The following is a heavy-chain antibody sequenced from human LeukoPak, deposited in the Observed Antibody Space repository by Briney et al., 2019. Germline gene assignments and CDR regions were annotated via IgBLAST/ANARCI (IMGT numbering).Heavy chain of an antibody. Sequence: PGGSLRLSCEASGFTFSTYSMNWVRQAPGKELQWVANIKQDGSAKYYVDSVKGRFTISRDNARNSLYLQMNSLRAEDTAVYYCARVEASGYDYGAFDYWGQGTLVTVSS. CDR1: GFTFSTYS. CDR2: IKQDGSAK. V-gene: IGHV3-7*01. J-gene: IGHJ4*02. CDR3: ARVEASGYDYGAFDY. D-gene: IGHD5-12*01.